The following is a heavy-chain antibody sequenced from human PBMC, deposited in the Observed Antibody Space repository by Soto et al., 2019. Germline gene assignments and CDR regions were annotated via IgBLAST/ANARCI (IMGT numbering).Heavy chain of an antibody. J-gene: IGHJ4*02. D-gene: IGHD2-21*02. V-gene: IGHV3-30*18. CDR1: GFTFSSYG. CDR2: ISYDGSNK. CDR3: AKDKHIVVVTAPFDY. Sequence: QVQLVESGGGVVQPGRSLRLSCAASGFTFSSYGIHWVRQAPGKGLEWVAVISYDGSNKYYADSVKGRFTISRDNSKNTLYLQMNSLRAEDTAVYYCAKDKHIVVVTAPFDYWGQGTLVTVSS.